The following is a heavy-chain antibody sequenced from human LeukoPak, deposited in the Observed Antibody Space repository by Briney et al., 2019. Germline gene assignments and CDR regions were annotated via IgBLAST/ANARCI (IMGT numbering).Heavy chain of an antibody. CDR1: GGSFSGYH. CDR3: ARIRRLLWFGELLGYFDY. CDR2: INHSGST. J-gene: IGHJ4*02. D-gene: IGHD3-10*01. V-gene: IGHV4-34*01. Sequence: SETLSLTCAVYGGSFSGYHWSWIRQPPGQGLEWIGEINHSGSTNYNPSLKSRVTISVDTSKNQFSLKLSSVTAADTAVYYCARIRRLLWFGELLGYFDYWGQGTLVTVSS.